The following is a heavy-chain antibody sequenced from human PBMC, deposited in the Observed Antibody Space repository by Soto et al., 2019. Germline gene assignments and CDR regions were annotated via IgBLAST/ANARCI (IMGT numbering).Heavy chain of an antibody. J-gene: IGHJ4*02. CDR1: GFTFSTNA. Sequence: ESGGGVVQPGRSLRLSCAASGFTFSTNAMHWVRQAPGKGLEWVAVISYDGSTRYYADSMKGRFTMSRDNSKNTLYLQMSTMRAEEKAEYSGAKQFSGWSYYFDSWGQGTLVTVSS. D-gene: IGHD6-19*01. V-gene: IGHV3-30-3*02. CDR2: ISYDGSTR. CDR3: AKQFSGWSYYFDS.